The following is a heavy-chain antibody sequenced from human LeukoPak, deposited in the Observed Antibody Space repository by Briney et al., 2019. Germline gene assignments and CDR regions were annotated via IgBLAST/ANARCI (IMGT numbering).Heavy chain of an antibody. CDR2: ISSSSNYI. V-gene: IGHV3-21*01. CDR3: ARGRTSQNIVTRKTYNWFDP. CDR1: GFTFSSYN. Sequence: GGSLRLSCAASGFTFSSYNMNWVRQAPGKGLEWVSSISSSSNYIYYADSVKGRFTISRDNAKNSLYLQMKSLRAEDTAVYYCARGRTSQNIVTRKTYNWFDPWGQGTLVTVSS. D-gene: IGHD2/OR15-2a*01. J-gene: IGHJ5*02.